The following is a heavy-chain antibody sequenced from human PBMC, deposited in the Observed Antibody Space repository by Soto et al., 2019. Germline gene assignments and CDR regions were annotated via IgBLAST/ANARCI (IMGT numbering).Heavy chain of an antibody. D-gene: IGHD2-21*02. CDR3: ATQIGCDTQYNWFDP. CDR2: INHSGST. Sequence: LSLTCAVYGGSFSGYYWSWIRQPPGKGLEWIGEINHSGSTSYNPSLKSRVTISVDTSKNQFSLKLSSVTAADTAVYYCATQIGCDTQYNWFDPWGQGTLVTVSS. CDR1: GGSFSGYY. J-gene: IGHJ5*02. V-gene: IGHV4-34*01.